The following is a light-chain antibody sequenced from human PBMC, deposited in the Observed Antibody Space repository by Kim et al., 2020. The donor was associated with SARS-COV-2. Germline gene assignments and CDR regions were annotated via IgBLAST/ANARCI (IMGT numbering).Light chain of an antibody. Sequence: IIGLLAWYQQTPGKAPRLLFRAASTLESGVPSSCSGSGSGAEFTLTISSQQPDDSANYYWQQYNTYPWTFAAGTKVDIK. CDR3: QQYNTYPWT. CDR1: IIGL. J-gene: IGKJ1*01. CDR2: AAS. V-gene: IGKV1-5*01.